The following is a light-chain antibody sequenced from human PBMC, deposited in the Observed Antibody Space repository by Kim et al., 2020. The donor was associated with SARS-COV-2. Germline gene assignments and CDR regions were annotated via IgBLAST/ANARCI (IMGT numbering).Light chain of an antibody. CDR1: SSDVGSYNR. Sequence: GHSVTISCTGTSSDVGSYNRVSWYQQPPGTAPKFMIYEVSNRPSGVPDRFSGSKSGNTASLTISGLQAEDDADYYCSSYTSSSTYVFGTGTKVTVL. CDR2: EVS. V-gene: IGLV2-18*02. CDR3: SSYTSSSTYV. J-gene: IGLJ1*01.